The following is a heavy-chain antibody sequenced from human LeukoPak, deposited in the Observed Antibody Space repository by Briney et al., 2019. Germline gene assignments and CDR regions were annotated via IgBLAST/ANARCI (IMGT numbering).Heavy chain of an antibody. D-gene: IGHD3-22*01. V-gene: IGHV4-34*01. CDR1: GFTFSSYA. CDR2: INHSGST. Sequence: PGGSLRLSCAASGFTFSSYAMSWVRQPPGKGLEWIGEINHSGSTNYNPSLKSRVSISVDTSKDQFSLKLSSVTAADTAVYYCARGNYYDSSGSHWYFDLWGRGTLVTVSS. J-gene: IGHJ2*01. CDR3: ARGNYYDSSGSHWYFDL.